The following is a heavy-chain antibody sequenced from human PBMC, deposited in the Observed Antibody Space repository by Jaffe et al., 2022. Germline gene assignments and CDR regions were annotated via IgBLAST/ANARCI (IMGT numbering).Heavy chain of an antibody. CDR3: ARGLYSSSWSDDAFDI. CDR1: GGSFSGYY. Sequence: QVQLQQWGAGLLKPSETLSLTCAVYGGSFSGYYWSWIRQPPGKGLEWIGEINHSGSTNYNPSLKSRVTISVDTSKNQFSLKLSSVTAADTAVYYCARGLYSSSWSDDAFDIWGQGTMVTVSS. D-gene: IGHD6-13*01. J-gene: IGHJ3*02. V-gene: IGHV4-34*01. CDR2: INHSGST.